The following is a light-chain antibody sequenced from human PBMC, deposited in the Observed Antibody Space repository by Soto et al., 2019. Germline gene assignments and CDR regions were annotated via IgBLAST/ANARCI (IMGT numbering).Light chain of an antibody. Sequence: DIQMTQSPSSLSASVGDRVTITCRASQDIENDLGWYQQRPGKAPRRLIYTTSTLHSGVPSRFSGSGSGTEFTLTISRLQPEDFAVYYCQQYGSSPRTFGQGTKLEIK. CDR3: QQYGSSPRT. CDR1: QDIEND. V-gene: IGKV1-17*01. J-gene: IGKJ2*01. CDR2: TTS.